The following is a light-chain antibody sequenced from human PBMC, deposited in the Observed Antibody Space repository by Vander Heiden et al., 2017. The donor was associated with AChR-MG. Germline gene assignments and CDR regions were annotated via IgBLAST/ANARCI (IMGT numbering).Light chain of an antibody. J-gene: IGLJ3*02. CDR3: QSYDRGNVWV. CDR2: EDN. CDR1: GSYIAANY. Sequence: NIMLTQSHPVTYPPGKTVTIACSGSGSYIAANYVQWFQQRPGSAPTTVIYEDNQRPSGVPDRFSGSIDTSSNSASIRISGLKTEDEADYYCQSYDRGNVWVFGGGTKLTVL. V-gene: IGLV6-57*02.